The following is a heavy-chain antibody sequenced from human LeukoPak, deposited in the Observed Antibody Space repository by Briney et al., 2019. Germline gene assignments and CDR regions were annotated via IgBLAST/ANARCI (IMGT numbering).Heavy chain of an antibody. J-gene: IGHJ6*03. CDR1: GGSFSGYY. CDR2: IKHSGST. CDR3: ARGGYCSSTSCYFSYYYYYMDV. D-gene: IGHD2-2*01. V-gene: IGHV4-34*01. Sequence: SETLSLTCAVYGGSFSGYYWSWIRQPPGKALEWLGEIKHSGSTNYNPSLQIPLTTSVHTPKNPFSLKLSSVPAADTAVYYSARGGYCSSTSCYFSYYYYYMDVWGKGTTVTVSS.